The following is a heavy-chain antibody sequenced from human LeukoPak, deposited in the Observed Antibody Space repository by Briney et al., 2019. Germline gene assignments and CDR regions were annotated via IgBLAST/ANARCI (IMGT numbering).Heavy chain of an antibody. Sequence: SETLSLTCAVYGGSFSGYYWSWIRQPPGKGLEWIGEINHSGSTNYNPSLKSRVTISVDTSKNQFSLKLSSVTAADTAVYYCARGLRFRGVIARFDYWGQGTLVTVSS. J-gene: IGHJ4*02. CDR3: ARGLRFRGVIARFDY. CDR2: INHSGST. CDR1: GGSFSGYY. D-gene: IGHD3-16*02. V-gene: IGHV4-34*01.